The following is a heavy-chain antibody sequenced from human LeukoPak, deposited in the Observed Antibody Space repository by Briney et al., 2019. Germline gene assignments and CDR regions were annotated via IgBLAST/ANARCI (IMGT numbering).Heavy chain of an antibody. J-gene: IGHJ4*02. CDR2: IYSGGTT. D-gene: IGHD5-18*01. CDR3: ASRTESGYTYGYLDF. V-gene: IGHV3-53*01. CDR1: GFTVSSTY. Sequence: GGSLRLSCAASGFTVSSTYMSWVRQAPGKGLEWVSLIYSGGTTYYADSVKGRFTISRDSSKNTLYLQMNSLRAEDTAVYYCASRTESGYTYGYLDFWGQGTLVTVSS.